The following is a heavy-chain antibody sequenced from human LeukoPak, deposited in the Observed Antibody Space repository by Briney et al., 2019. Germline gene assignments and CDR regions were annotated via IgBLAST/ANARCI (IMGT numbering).Heavy chain of an antibody. J-gene: IGHJ6*03. CDR2: MNPNSGNT. V-gene: IGHV1-8*01. D-gene: IGHD3-3*01. Sequence: ASVKVSCKASGYTFTSYDINWVRHATGQGLEWMGWMNPNSGNTGYAQKFQGRVTMTRSTSINTAYMELSSLRSEDTAVYYCARGPNYAFWSGSYYYYMDVWGKGTTVTVSS. CDR3: ARGPNYAFWSGSYYYYMDV. CDR1: GYTFTSYD.